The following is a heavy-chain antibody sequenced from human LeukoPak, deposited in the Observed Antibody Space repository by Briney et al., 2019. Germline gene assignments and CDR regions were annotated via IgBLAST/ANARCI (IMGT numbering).Heavy chain of an antibody. CDR1: GGSISSYY. V-gene: IGHV4-59*01. J-gene: IGHJ4*02. Sequence: PSETLSLTCTVSGGSISSYYWSWIRQPPGKGLEWIGYIYYSESTNYNPSLKSRVTISVDTSKNQFSLKLSSVTAADTAVYYCARWYSSSWYGEYFDYWGQGTLVTVSS. D-gene: IGHD6-13*01. CDR3: ARWYSSSWYGEYFDY. CDR2: IYYSEST.